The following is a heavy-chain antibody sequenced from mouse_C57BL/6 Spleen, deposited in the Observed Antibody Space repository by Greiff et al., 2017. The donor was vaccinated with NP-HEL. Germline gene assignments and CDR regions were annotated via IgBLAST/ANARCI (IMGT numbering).Heavy chain of an antibody. CDR1: GFTFTDYY. V-gene: IGHV7-3*01. J-gene: IGHJ1*03. CDR3: AGYNRWPYWYFDV. CDR2: IRNKANGYTT. Sequence: EVKLVESGGGLVQPGGSLSLSCAASGFTFTDYYMSWVRQPPGKALEWLGFIRNKANGYTTEYSASVKGRFTISRDNSQSILYLQMNALRAEDSATYYCAGYNRWPYWYFDVWGTGTTVTVSS.